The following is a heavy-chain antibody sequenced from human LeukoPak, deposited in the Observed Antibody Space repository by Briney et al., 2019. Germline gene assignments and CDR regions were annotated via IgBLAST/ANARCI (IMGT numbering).Heavy chain of an antibody. D-gene: IGHD6-13*01. J-gene: IGHJ4*02. CDR3: ARLKGGYIAAALRFDY. Sequence: PGGSLRLSCAASGFTFSSYGMHWVRQAPGKGLEWVAFIRYDGSNKYYADSVKGRFTISRDNSKNTLYLQMNSLRAEDTAVYYCARLKGGYIAAALRFDYWGQGTLVTVSS. CDR1: GFTFSSYG. V-gene: IGHV3-30*02. CDR2: IRYDGSNK.